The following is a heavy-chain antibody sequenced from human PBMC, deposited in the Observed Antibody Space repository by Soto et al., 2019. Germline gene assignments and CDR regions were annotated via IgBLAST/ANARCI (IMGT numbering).Heavy chain of an antibody. CDR2: VYYSGST. D-gene: IGHD1-1*01. CDR3: ARDTTPSL. Sequence: QEQLQESGPGLVKPSETLSLTCTVSGASISSYYWSWIRQPPGKGLEWIGYVYYSGSTNYNPSLKSPVTISVDTFKIQFSLKLSSVTAADTAMYYCARDTTPSLWGQGTLVTVSS. V-gene: IGHV4-59*01. CDR1: GASISSYY. J-gene: IGHJ4*02.